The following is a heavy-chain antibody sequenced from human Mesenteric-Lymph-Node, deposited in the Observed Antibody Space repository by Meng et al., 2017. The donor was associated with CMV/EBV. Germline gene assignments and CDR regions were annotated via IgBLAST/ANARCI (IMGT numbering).Heavy chain of an antibody. D-gene: IGHD4-11*01. Sequence: GSLRLSCTVSGGSISSSSYYWGWIRQPPGKGLEWIGSIYYSGSTYYNPSPKSRVTISVDTSTNQFSLKVSSVTAADTAVYYCARGLTGPDYYYNAMDVWGPGTTVTVSS. J-gene: IGHJ6*02. CDR3: ARGLTGPDYYYNAMDV. CDR1: GGSISSSSYY. CDR2: IYYSGST. V-gene: IGHV4-39*07.